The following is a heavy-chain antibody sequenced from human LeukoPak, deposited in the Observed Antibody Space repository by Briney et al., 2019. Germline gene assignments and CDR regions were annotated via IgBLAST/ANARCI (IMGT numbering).Heavy chain of an antibody. Sequence: QPGGSLRLSCSPSGFTFSNYGMSWVGLAPPKGLHGVSSIPDFGGNTYHAHSLQDRFTTSRDNPKKILYLQMKSLRAEDTAVYFCARDGTGCGGDCYSDNWGQGTLVTVAS. CDR3: ARDGTGCGGDCYSDN. CDR2: IPDFGGNT. V-gene: IGHV3-23*01. CDR1: GFTFSNYG. J-gene: IGHJ4*02. D-gene: IGHD2-21*02.